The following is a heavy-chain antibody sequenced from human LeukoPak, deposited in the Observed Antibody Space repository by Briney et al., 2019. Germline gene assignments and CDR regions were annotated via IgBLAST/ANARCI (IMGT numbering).Heavy chain of an antibody. CDR3: ARNSGYGDFDY. CDR2: ISYDGSTK. Sequence: GGSLRLSCAASGFTFSSYAMHWVRQAPGMGLEWVAVISYDGSTKHYVDSVKGRFTISRDNSKNTLYLQMNSLRADDTAVYYCARNSGYGDFDYWGQGTLVTVYS. D-gene: IGHD5-12*01. J-gene: IGHJ4*02. CDR1: GFTFSSYA. V-gene: IGHV3-30-3*01.